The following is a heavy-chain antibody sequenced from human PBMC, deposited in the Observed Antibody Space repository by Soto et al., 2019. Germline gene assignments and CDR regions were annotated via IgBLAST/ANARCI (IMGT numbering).Heavy chain of an antibody. CDR3: AKSSGWFGEFYYYYYMDV. CDR2: ISWNSGSI. V-gene: IGHV3-9*01. D-gene: IGHD3-10*01. CDR1: GFTFDDYA. J-gene: IGHJ6*03. Sequence: GGSLRLSCAASGFTFDDYAMHWVRQAPGKGLEWVSGISWNSGSIGYADSVKGRFTISRDNAKNSLYLQMNSLRAEDTALYYCAKSSGWFGEFYYYYYMDVWGKGTTVTVSS.